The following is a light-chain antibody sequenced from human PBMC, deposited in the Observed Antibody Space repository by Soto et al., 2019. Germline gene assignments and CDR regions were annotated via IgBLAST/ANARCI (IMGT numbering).Light chain of an antibody. J-gene: IGKJ2*01. CDR2: NAF. CDR1: QSVTSNY. CDR3: QQYSSSPLYT. Sequence: EIVLTQSPGTLSLSPGERATLFCRASQSVTSNYLAWYQQKPGKAPRLLIYNAFIRAAGIPDRFSGSGSGTDFTLTISGLEPEDFAMYYCQQYSSSPLYTFGQGTNLEIK. V-gene: IGKV3-20*01.